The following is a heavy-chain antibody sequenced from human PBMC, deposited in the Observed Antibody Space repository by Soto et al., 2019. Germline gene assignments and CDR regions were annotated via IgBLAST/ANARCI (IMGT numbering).Heavy chain of an antibody. V-gene: IGHV4-31*03. D-gene: IGHD6-13*01. CDR3: ARDHGGKAAEDYYGMDG. CDR2: IYYSGRT. Sequence: SEPLALTCTVSGGSISSGGYFWSWVRQHPGKGLEWIGNIYYSGRTYYNPSLKSRVTISVDTSKNQFSLKLSSVTAADTAVYYCARDHGGKAAEDYYGMDGWGQGTTVTV. J-gene: IGHJ6*02. CDR1: GGSISSGGYF.